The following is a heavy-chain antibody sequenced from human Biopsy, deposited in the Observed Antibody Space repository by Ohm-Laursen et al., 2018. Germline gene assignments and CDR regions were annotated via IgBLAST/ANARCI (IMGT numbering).Heavy chain of an antibody. J-gene: IGHJ4*01. D-gene: IGHD6-25*01. Sequence: SLRLSCTASGFIFDNYGMHWVRQAPGKGLEWVSGINWNSGDIVYADSVKGRFTISRDNAKNSLSLQMNSLRAEDTALYYCARDRSGLTLTTLDFWGHGTLVTVSS. CDR2: INWNSGDI. V-gene: IGHV3-9*01. CDR3: ARDRSGLTLTTLDF. CDR1: GFIFDNYG.